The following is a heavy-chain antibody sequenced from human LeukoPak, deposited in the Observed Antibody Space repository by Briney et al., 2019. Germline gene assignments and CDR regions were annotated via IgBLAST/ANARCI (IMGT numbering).Heavy chain of an antibody. D-gene: IGHD6-6*01. V-gene: IGHV3-21*01. CDR3: ARSYSSSRGTFDY. Sequence: PGGSLRLSCAASGFTFSSYGMNWVRQAPGKGLEWVSSITSSSSYIYYADSVKGRFTISRDNAKNSLYLQTNSLRAEDTAVYYCARSYSSSRGTFDYWGQGTLVTVSS. CDR2: ITSSSSYI. J-gene: IGHJ4*02. CDR1: GFTFSSYG.